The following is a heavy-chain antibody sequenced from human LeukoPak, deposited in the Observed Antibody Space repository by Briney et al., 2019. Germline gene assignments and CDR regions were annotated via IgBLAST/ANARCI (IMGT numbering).Heavy chain of an antibody. D-gene: IGHD4-17*01. CDR2: IDGGAVKT. J-gene: IGHJ4*02. CDR1: GFRFDAVT. V-gene: IGHV3-23*01. Sequence: GGSLRLSCIASGFRFDAVTIGWVRQAPGKGLEWVSGIDGGAVKTYFADSVKGRFTISRDNSKNTVHLQMNSLRAEDTGVYYCVKESPHWTVTPGDWGQGTLVIVSS. CDR3: VKESPHWTVTPGD.